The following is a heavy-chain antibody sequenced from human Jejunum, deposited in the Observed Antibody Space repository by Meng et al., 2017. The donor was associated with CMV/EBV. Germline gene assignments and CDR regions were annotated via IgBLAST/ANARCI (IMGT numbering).Heavy chain of an antibody. CDR1: GFSLTTSGVG. CDR3: AHRPTTGWFFDY. D-gene: IGHD4-11*01. CDR2: IYWDDDK. J-gene: IGHJ4*02. V-gene: IGHV2-5*02. Sequence: ITWKESGPPLVKPTQTLTLTCTFSGFSLTTSGVGVGWIRQPPGKALEWLALIYWDDDKRYSPSLKSRLAITKDTSKNQVVLTMTNLDPVDTAIYYCAHRPTTGWFFDYWGQGTLVTVSS.